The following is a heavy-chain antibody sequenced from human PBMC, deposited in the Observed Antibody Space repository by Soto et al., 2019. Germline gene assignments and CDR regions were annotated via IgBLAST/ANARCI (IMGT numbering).Heavy chain of an antibody. Sequence: GESLKISCAASGFTFSSYGMHWVRQAPGKGLEWVAVISYDGSNKYYADSVKGRFTISRDNSKNTLYLQMNSLRAEDTAVYYCAKDLGYYYGSGHNWGQGTLVTVSS. V-gene: IGHV3-30*18. CDR1: GFTFSSYG. CDR2: ISYDGSNK. D-gene: IGHD3-10*01. J-gene: IGHJ4*02. CDR3: AKDLGYYYGSGHN.